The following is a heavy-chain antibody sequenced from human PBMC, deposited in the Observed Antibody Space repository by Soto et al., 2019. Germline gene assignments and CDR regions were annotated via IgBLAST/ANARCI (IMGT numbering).Heavy chain of an antibody. CDR2: IYQSGRT. J-gene: IGHJ4*02. CDR1: GGSVSSSNG. Sequence: QVQLQESGPGLVKPSGTLSLTCAVSGGSVSSSNGWSWVLQPPWKGREWIGAIYQSGRTTYHPSLKSRVTISVDPSNSQFSLNLKSLTAADTAVYYCATMYYKDSRAFLEYWGQGTLVTVSS. V-gene: IGHV4-4*02. CDR3: ATMYYKDSRAFLEY. D-gene: IGHD3-22*01.